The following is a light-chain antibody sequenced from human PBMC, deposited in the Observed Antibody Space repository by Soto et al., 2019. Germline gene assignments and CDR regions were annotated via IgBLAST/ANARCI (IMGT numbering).Light chain of an antibody. CDR2: GNT. Sequence: QLVLTQPPSVSGAPGQRVTISCTGSSSNIGAGYDVHWYQQLPGTAPKLLIYGNTNRPSGVPDRFSGSKSGTSASLAIAGLQAGDEADYYCQSYDSSLSGYVFGSGTKVTVL. CDR3: QSYDSSLSGYV. J-gene: IGLJ1*01. CDR1: SSNIGAGYD. V-gene: IGLV1-40*01.